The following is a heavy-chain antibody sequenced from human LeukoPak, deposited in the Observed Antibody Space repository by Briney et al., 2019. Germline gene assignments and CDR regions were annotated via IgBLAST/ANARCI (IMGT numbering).Heavy chain of an antibody. CDR1: GFTFSSYS. CDR3: ARVDNESDAFDI. J-gene: IGHJ3*02. V-gene: IGHV3-21*01. D-gene: IGHD1-1*01. Sequence: PGGSLRLSCAASGFTFSSYSMNWVRQAPGKGLEWVSSISSSSSYIYYADSVKGRFTISRDTAKNSLYLQMNSLRAEDTAVYYCARVDNESDAFDIWGQGTMVTVSS. CDR2: ISSSSSYI.